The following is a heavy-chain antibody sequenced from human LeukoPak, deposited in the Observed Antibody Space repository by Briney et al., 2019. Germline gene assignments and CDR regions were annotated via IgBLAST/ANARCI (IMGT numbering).Heavy chain of an antibody. CDR2: IRAYNDNT. Sequence: ASVKVSCKGSGDTFTNYGINWVRQAPGQGLEWMGWIRAYNDNTNYAQKLQARVTMTTDTSSSTAYIQLRSLRSDDTAVYYCTRGCSSATCYHGIGWFDPWGQGTLVTVPS. J-gene: IGHJ5*02. V-gene: IGHV1-18*01. CDR3: TRGCSSATCYHGIGWFDP. D-gene: IGHD2-2*01. CDR1: GDTFTNYG.